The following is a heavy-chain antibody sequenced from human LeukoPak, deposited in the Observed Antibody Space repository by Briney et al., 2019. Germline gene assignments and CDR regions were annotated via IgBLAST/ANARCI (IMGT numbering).Heavy chain of an antibody. Sequence: ASVKVSCKASGYTFTNYAIHWVRQAPGQRLEWMGWINSGNGNTKYSRELQGRLAISRDTSASTAYMELSSLRSGDTAIYYCAREWLSSGDSHYSHWGQGTLVTVSS. CDR3: AREWLSSGDSHYSH. CDR2: INSGNGNT. J-gene: IGHJ4*02. CDR1: GYTFTNYA. D-gene: IGHD2-15*01. V-gene: IGHV1-3*01.